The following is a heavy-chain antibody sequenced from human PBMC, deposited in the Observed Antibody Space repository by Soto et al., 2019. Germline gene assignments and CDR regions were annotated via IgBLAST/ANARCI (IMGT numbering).Heavy chain of an antibody. CDR3: AREKSGYYIYDYGMDV. D-gene: IGHD3-3*01. V-gene: IGHV3-33*01. Sequence: QVQLVESGGGVVQPGRSLRLSCAASGFTFSSYGMHWVRQAPGKGLEWVAVIWYDGSNKYYADSVKGRFTISRDNSKNTLYLQMNSLRAEDTAVYYCAREKSGYYIYDYGMDVWGQGTTVTVSS. CDR1: GFTFSSYG. CDR2: IWYDGSNK. J-gene: IGHJ6*02.